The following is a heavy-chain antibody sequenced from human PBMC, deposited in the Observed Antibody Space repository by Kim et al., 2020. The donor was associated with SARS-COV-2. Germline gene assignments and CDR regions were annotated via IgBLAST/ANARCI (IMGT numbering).Heavy chain of an antibody. V-gene: IGHV3-30*04. CDR3: ARVAVGDGYSLLIDY. CDR1: GFTFSSYA. CDR2: ISYDGSNK. Sequence: GGSLRLSCAASGFTFSSYAMHWVRQAPGKGLEWVAVISYDGSNKYYADSVKGRFTISRDNSKNTLYLQMNSLRAEDTAVYYCARVAVGDGYSLLIDYWGQGTLVTVSS. J-gene: IGHJ4*02. D-gene: IGHD5-18*01.